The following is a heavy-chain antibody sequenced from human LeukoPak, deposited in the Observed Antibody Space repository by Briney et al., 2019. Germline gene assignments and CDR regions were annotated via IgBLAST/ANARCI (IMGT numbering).Heavy chain of an antibody. CDR2: IYYSGST. Sequence: SETLSLTCTVSGGSISSSSYYWGWIRQPPGKGLEWIGSIYYSGSTYYNPSLKSRVTISVDTSKNQFSLKLSSVTAADTAVYYCARGYKGSIAARFSWFDPWGQGTLVTVSS. D-gene: IGHD6-6*01. CDR1: GGSISSSSYY. V-gene: IGHV4-39*01. J-gene: IGHJ5*02. CDR3: ARGYKGSIAARFSWFDP.